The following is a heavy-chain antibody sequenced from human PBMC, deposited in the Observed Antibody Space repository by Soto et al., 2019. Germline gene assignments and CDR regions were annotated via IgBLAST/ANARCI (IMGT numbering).Heavy chain of an antibody. CDR3: ARDDLDVKGGSNTVGAGPVGDY. CDR2: IYYSGST. D-gene: IGHD4-4*01. J-gene: IGHJ4*02. CDR1: GGSISSGDYY. Sequence: SETLSLTCTVSGGSISSGDYYWSWIRQPPGKGLEWIGYIYYSGSTYYNPSLKSRVTISVDTSKNQFSLKLSSVTAADTAVYYCARDDLDVKGGSNTVGAGPVGDYWGQGTLVTVSS. V-gene: IGHV4-30-4*01.